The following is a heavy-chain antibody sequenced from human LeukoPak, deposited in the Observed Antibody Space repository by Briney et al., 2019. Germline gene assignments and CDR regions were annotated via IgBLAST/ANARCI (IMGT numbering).Heavy chain of an antibody. J-gene: IGHJ6*03. CDR1: GGSISSYY. CDR2: IYYSGST. CDR3: ASSNNYYDSSGYYIPYYYYYYMDV. V-gene: IGHV4-59*01. Sequence: SETLSLTCTVSGGSISSYYWSWIRQPPGKGLEWIGYIYYSGSTNYNPSLKSRVTISVDTSKNQFSLKLSSVTAADTAVYYCASSNNYYDSSGYYIPYYYYYYMDVWGKGTTVTVSS. D-gene: IGHD3-22*01.